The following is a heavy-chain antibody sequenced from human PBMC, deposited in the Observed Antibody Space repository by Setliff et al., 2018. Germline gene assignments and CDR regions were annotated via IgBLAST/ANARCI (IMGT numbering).Heavy chain of an antibody. D-gene: IGHD3-3*01. CDR3: ARDKLRFLENWFDP. CDR1: GFAFNRHG. V-gene: IGHV3-21*01. Sequence: PGGSLRLSCAASGFAFNRHGMNWVRQAPGKGLEWVSSISSSSSYIYYADSVKGRFTISRDNAKNSLYLQMNSLRAEDTAVYYCARDKLRFLENWFDPWGQGTLVTVSS. J-gene: IGHJ5*02. CDR2: ISSSSSYI.